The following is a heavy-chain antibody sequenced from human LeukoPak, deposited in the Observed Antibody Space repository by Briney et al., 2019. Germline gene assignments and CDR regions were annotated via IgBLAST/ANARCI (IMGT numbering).Heavy chain of an antibody. CDR1: GYSVTNNY. CDR3: VRGTSGYFDL. Sequence: GGSLRLSCAVSGYSVTNNYMTWIRQPPGKGLDWVAHIYADGTTFYKDSAKGRFTLSRDISQNKLFLQMNSLRADDTAVYYCVRGTSGYFDLWGRGALVTVSS. J-gene: IGHJ2*01. CDR2: IYADGTT. V-gene: IGHV3-53*01. D-gene: IGHD3-10*01.